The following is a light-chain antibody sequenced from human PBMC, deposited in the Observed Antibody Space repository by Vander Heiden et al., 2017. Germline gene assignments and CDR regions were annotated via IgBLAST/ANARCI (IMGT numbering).Light chain of an antibody. J-gene: IGLJ1*01. CDR3: GSWDDRLRAYV. Sequence: QSLLTQPPSVSTAPGQKLSISCSGNTSNIGNNYVSWYQQFPGAAPKLLIYDNVQRHSGIPDRFSGSQSGTSATLDISGLQTGDEADYYCGSWDDRLRAYVFGTATKVTVL. CDR2: DNV. V-gene: IGLV1-51*01. CDR1: TSNIGNNY.